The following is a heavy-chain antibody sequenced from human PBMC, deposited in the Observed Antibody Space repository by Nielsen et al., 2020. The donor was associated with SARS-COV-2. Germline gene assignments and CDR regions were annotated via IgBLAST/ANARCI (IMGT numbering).Heavy chain of an antibody. D-gene: IGHD5-12*01. J-gene: IGHJ4*02. CDR2: ISGSGGST. CDR3: AKGIIQWPRQYYFDY. Sequence: GESLKISCAASGFTFSSYAMSWVRQAPGKGLEWVSAISGSGGSTYYADSVKGRSTISRDNSKNTLYLQMNSLRAEDTAVYYCAKGIIQWPRQYYFDYWGQGTLVTVSS. V-gene: IGHV3-23*01. CDR1: GFTFSSYA.